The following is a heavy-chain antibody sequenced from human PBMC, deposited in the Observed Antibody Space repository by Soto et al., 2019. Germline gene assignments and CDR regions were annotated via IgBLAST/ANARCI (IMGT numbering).Heavy chain of an antibody. Sequence: GGSLRLSCAASGFTFSSYWMSWVRQAPGKGLEWVANIKQDGSEKYYVDSVKGRFTISRDDAKNSLYLQMNSLRAEDTAVYYCARGAAYVTIFGVVRPTDYWGQGNLVTVSS. D-gene: IGHD3-3*01. CDR3: ARGAAYVTIFGVVRPTDY. CDR1: GFTFSSYW. V-gene: IGHV3-7*05. J-gene: IGHJ4*02. CDR2: IKQDGSEK.